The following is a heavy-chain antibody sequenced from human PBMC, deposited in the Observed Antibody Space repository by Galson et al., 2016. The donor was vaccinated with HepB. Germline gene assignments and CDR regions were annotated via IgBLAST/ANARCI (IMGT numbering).Heavy chain of an antibody. J-gene: IGHJ5*01. D-gene: IGHD4-17*01. V-gene: IGHV3-23*01. Sequence: SLRLSCAASGFTFSNYAMGWVRQAPGKGLEWVSAISDSGSRTYYTASVKGRFTISRDNSKNTLYLQLNTLRAEDTAIYYCTKGSDYAVGKVALSIGSWGHGTLVTVSS. CDR1: GFTFSNYA. CDR2: ISDSGSRT. CDR3: TKGSDYAVGKVALSIGS.